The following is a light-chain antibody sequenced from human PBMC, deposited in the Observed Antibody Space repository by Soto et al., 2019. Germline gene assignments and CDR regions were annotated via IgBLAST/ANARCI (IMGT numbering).Light chain of an antibody. CDR2: GAS. V-gene: IGKV1-39*01. CDR1: QSVSIY. J-gene: IGKJ1*01. CDR3: QQSYNTPRT. Sequence: DIQMTQSPSSLSASVGDRVTISCRASQSVSIYLNWYRQKPGRAPTLLIYGASSLQSGVPSRFSGSGSGTDVTLTISSLQPEDSATYYCQQSYNTPRTFGQGTKVEIK.